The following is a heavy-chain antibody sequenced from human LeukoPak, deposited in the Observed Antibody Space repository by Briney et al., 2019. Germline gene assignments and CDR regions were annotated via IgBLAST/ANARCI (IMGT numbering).Heavy chain of an antibody. Sequence: SETLSLTCAVYGGSFSGYYWGWIRQPPGKGLEWIGSIYYSGNTYYNASLKSQVSISIDTSKNQFSLKLTSVTAADTAVYYCARQTGSGLFILPGGQGTLVTVSS. D-gene: IGHD3/OR15-3a*01. CDR3: ARQTGSGLFILP. CDR1: GGSFSGYY. V-gene: IGHV4-39*01. J-gene: IGHJ4*02. CDR2: IYYSGNT.